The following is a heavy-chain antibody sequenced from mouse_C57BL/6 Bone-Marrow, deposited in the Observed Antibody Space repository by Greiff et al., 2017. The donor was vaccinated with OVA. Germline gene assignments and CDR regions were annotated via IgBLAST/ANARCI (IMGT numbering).Heavy chain of an antibody. D-gene: IGHD2-3*01. V-gene: IGHV10-1*01. CDR2: IRGKSNNYAT. Sequence: GGGLVQPKGSLKLSCAASGFSFNTYAMNWVRQAPGKGLEWVARIRGKSNNYATYYADSVKDRFTISRDDSESMLYLQMNNLKTEDTAMYDCVRHDEGYYAMDDWGQGTSVTVSS. CDR1: GFSFNTYA. CDR3: VRHDEGYYAMDD. J-gene: IGHJ4*01.